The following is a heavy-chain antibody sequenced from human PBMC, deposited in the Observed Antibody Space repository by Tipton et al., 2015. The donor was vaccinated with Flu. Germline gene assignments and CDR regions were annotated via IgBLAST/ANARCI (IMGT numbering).Heavy chain of an antibody. CDR3: ARDLRGYRGYTGGDAFDV. CDR1: GGSVTSVTYY. D-gene: IGHD5-12*01. CDR2: IYYSGST. Sequence: TLSLTCSVSGGSVTSVTYYWGWVRQPPGKGLEWIGSIYYSGSTYYNPSLKTRATMSVDTSKNQFSLKLSSVTAADTAVYYCARDLRGYRGYTGGDAFDVWGQGTMVTVSS. V-gene: IGHV4-39*07. J-gene: IGHJ3*01.